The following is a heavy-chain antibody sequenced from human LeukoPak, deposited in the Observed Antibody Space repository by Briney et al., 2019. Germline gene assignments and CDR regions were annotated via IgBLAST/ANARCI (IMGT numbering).Heavy chain of an antibody. CDR1: GLSFSGSA. Sequence: GGSLRLSCAASGLSFSGSAMHWVRQASGRRLECLRRIRSKANRYVTASAASVNGRFIISRDDSRKTAYLQMNSLQTEDTAVYYCTRHSDKYCSGAGCYVYNFYGMDVWGQGTTVTVSS. J-gene: IGHJ6*02. CDR3: TRHSDKYCSGAGCYVYNFYGMDV. D-gene: IGHD2-15*01. CDR2: IRSKANRYVT. V-gene: IGHV3-73*01.